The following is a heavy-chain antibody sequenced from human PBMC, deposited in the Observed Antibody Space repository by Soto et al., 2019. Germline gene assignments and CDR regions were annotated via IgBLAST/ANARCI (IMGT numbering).Heavy chain of an antibody. J-gene: IGHJ5*02. CDR2: IYYSGST. D-gene: IGHD6-13*01. V-gene: IGHV4-31*03. CDR3: ASVFSASSSFLDP. Sequence: SETLSLTCTLSGGAIISGGYYGSWIGQHPGKGLGWIGYIYYSGSTNYNPSLKSRVTISVDTSKNQFSLQLNSVTAADTAVYYCASVFSASSSFLDPWGKGTLVTVPS. CDR1: GGAIISGGYY.